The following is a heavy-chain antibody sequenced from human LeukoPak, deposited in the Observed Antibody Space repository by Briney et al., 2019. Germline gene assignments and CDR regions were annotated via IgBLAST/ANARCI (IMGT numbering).Heavy chain of an antibody. D-gene: IGHD2-2*01. V-gene: IGHV1-69*13. CDR1: GGTFSSYA. CDR2: IIPIFGTA. CDR3: ARYVVVEGPYYYYGMDV. Sequence: SVKVSCKASGGTFSSYAISWVRQPPGQGPEWMGGIIPIFGTANYAQKFQGRVTITADESTSTAYMELSSLRSEDRAVYYCARYVVVEGPYYYYGMDVWGKGTTVTVSS. J-gene: IGHJ6*04.